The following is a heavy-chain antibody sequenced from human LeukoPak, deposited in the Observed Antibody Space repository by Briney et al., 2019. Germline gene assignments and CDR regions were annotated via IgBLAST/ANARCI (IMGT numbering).Heavy chain of an antibody. D-gene: IGHD3-22*01. CDR3: AIAGDDSREFDF. V-gene: IGHV4-59*12. Sequence: SETLSLTCTVSGGSISSYYWSWIRQPPGKGLEWIGIMYYTGSTYYNPSLKSRVTISIDTPNNQFSLKLSSVTAADTAVYYCAIAGDDSREFDFWGQGTMVTVSS. J-gene: IGHJ3*01. CDR2: MYYTGST. CDR1: GGSISSYY.